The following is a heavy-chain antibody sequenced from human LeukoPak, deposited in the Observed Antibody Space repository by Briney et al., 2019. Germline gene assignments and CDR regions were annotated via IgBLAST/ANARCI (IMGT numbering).Heavy chain of an antibody. V-gene: IGHV1-8*01. J-gene: IGHJ3*02. CDR1: GYTFTSYD. CDR2: MNPNSGNT. Sequence: GSSVKASCKASGYTFTSYDISWVRQATGQGLEWMGWMNPNSGNTGYAQKFQGRVTMTRNTSISTAYMELSSLRSEDTAVYYCARVYCSGGSCYYLGAFDIWGQGTMVTVSS. CDR3: ARVYCSGGSCYYLGAFDI. D-gene: IGHD2-15*01.